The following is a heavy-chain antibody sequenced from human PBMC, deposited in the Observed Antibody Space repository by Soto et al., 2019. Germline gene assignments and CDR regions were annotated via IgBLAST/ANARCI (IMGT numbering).Heavy chain of an antibody. V-gene: IGHV3-53*01. CDR2: IYSGGYT. J-gene: IGHJ4*02. CDR1: GFTVSNNY. CDR3: AAHAGGGGY. D-gene: IGHD3-10*01. Sequence: EVQLVESGGGLIQPGGSLRLSCAVSGFTVSNNYMSWVRQAPGKGLEGVSVIYSGGYTAYGDSVKGRFTISRDNSKNTAEPPMKTRRARGSAGYYCAAHAGGGGYWGQGTLVTVSS.